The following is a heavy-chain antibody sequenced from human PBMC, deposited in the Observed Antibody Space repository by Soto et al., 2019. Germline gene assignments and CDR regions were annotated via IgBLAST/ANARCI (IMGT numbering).Heavy chain of an antibody. J-gene: IGHJ6*02. V-gene: IGHV4-59*01. Sequence: SETLSLTCTVSGGSISSYYWSWIRQPPGKGLEWIGYIYYSGSTNYNPSLKSRVTISVDTSKNQFSLKLSSVTAADTAVYYCARVVSAWFGESLSYGLDVWGQGTTVPV. CDR3: ARVVSAWFGESLSYGLDV. D-gene: IGHD3-10*01. CDR1: GGSISSYY. CDR2: IYYSGST.